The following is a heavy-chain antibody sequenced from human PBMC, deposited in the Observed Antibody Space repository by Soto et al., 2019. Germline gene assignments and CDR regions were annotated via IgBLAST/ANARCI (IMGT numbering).Heavy chain of an antibody. CDR1: GFTVSSNY. D-gene: IGHD6-6*01. V-gene: IGHV3-66*01. CDR3: ARDSLSSSSKGNWFDP. Sequence: GGSLRLSCAASGFTVSSNYMSWVRQAPGKGLEWVSVIYSGGSTYYADSVKGRFTISRDNSKNTLYLQMNSLRAEDTAVYYCARDSLSSSSKGNWFDPWGQGTQVTVSS. J-gene: IGHJ5*02. CDR2: IYSGGST.